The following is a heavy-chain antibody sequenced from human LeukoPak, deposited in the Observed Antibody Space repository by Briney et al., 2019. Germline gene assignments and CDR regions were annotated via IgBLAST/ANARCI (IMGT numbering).Heavy chain of an antibody. J-gene: IGHJ6*03. Sequence: GSLRLSCAASGFTFSSYSVNWVRQAPGKGLEWVSSISSSSSYIYYADSVKGRFTISRDNAKNSLYLQMNSLRAEDTAVYYCARDHGDFWSGSNHYYYYMDVWGKGTTVTVSS. V-gene: IGHV3-21*01. CDR3: ARDHGDFWSGSNHYYYYMDV. D-gene: IGHD3-3*01. CDR2: ISSSSSYI. CDR1: GFTFSSYS.